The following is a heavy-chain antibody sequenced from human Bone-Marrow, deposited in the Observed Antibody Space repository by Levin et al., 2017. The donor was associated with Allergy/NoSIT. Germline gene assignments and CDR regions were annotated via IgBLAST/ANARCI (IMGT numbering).Heavy chain of an antibody. V-gene: IGHV3-33*01. CDR3: ARSTSEGAPIDS. CDR2: IWHDGNGK. J-gene: IGHJ4*02. D-gene: IGHD2-2*01. Sequence: GESLKISCTASDFPFSHYYMHWVRQAPGKGLEWMAFIWHDGNGKFYADSVKGRFTISRDNSKNTLFLQMNSLRAEDTAVYYCARSTSEGAPIDSWGQGTLVTVSS. CDR1: DFPFSHYY.